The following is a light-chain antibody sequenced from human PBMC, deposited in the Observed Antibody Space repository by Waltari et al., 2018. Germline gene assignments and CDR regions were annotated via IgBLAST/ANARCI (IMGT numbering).Light chain of an antibody. CDR1: QDVGKY. Sequence: EIVLTQSPGTLSLSPGERATLSCRASQDVGKYLALYQQHPGQSPRLLIYHASIRATGIPDRFSGSGSGTDFTLTISRLEPEDFAVYYCQKYVNLPATFGQGTKVEIK. CDR3: QKYVNLPAT. V-gene: IGKV3-20*01. CDR2: HAS. J-gene: IGKJ1*01.